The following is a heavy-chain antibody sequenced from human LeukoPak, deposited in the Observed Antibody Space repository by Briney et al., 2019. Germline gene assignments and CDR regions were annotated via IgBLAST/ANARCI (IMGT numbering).Heavy chain of an antibody. V-gene: IGHV1-69*01. D-gene: IGHD3-10*01. CDR1: GGTFSSYA. J-gene: IGHJ4*02. CDR3: ARSARVLWFGDYSLWESFDY. Sequence: GSSVKVSCKASGGTFSSYAISWVRQAPGQGLEWMGGIIPIFGTANYAQKFQGRVTITADESTSTAYMELSSLRSEDTAVYYCARSARVLWFGDYSLWESFDYWGQGTLVTVSS. CDR2: IIPIFGTA.